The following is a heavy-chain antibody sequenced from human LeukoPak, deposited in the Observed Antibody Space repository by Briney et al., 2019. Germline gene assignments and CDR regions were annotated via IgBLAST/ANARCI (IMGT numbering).Heavy chain of an antibody. J-gene: IGHJ4*02. V-gene: IGHV3-30-3*01. Sequence: PGGSLRLSCAASGFTFSSYAMHWVRQAPGKGLEWVAVISYDGSNKYYADSVKGRFTISRDNSKSTLYLQMNSLRAEDTAVYYCAGDGHGDYPFDYWGQGTLVTVSS. D-gene: IGHD4-17*01. CDR1: GFTFSSYA. CDR3: AGDGHGDYPFDY. CDR2: ISYDGSNK.